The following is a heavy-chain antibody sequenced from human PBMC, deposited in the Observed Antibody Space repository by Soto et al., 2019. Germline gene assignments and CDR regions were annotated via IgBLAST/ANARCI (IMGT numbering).Heavy chain of an antibody. CDR1: GFTFSDYY. Sequence: GGSLRLSCAASGFTFSDYYMSWIRQAPGKGLEWVSYISSSGSTIYYADSVKGRFTISRDNAKNSLYLQMNSLRAEDTAVYYCARDPAYFDWLLLSPFDYWGQGTLVTVSS. D-gene: IGHD3-9*01. CDR3: ARDPAYFDWLLLSPFDY. CDR2: ISSSGSTI. J-gene: IGHJ4*02. V-gene: IGHV3-11*01.